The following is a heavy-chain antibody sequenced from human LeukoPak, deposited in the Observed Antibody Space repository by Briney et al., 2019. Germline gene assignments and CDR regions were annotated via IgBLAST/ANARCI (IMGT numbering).Heavy chain of an antibody. Sequence: ASVKVSCMASGYTFTSYDINWVRQATGQGLEWMGWMNPNSGNTGYALKFQGRIIVSRNTSISTAYMELSSLTSEDTAIYYCARIAAAGNRGLNYWGQGTLVTVAS. D-gene: IGHD6-13*01. CDR3: ARIAAAGNRGLNY. V-gene: IGHV1-8*01. CDR1: GYTFTSYD. J-gene: IGHJ4*02. CDR2: MNPNSGNT.